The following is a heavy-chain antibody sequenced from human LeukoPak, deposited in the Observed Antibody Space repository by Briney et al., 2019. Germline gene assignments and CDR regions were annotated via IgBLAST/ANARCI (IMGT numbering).Heavy chain of an antibody. CDR1: GFTFSSYW. CDR2: IKQDGSEK. J-gene: IGHJ4*02. Sequence: GGSLRLSCAASGFTFSSYWMSWVRQAPGKGLEWVANIKQDGSEKYYVDSVKGRFTISRDNDKNSLYLKMNSLRAEDTAVYYCAGGGGGATFYWGQGTLVTVSS. CDR3: AGGGGGATFY. D-gene: IGHD1-26*01. V-gene: IGHV3-7*01.